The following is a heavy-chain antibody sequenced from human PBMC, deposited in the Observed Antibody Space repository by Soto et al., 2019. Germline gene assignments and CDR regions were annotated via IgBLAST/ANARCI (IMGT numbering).Heavy chain of an antibody. CDR3: ALLDGDYGAYYYYGMDV. CDR2: INAGNGNT. J-gene: IGHJ6*02. V-gene: IGHV1-3*01. CDR1: GYTFTSYA. Sequence: GASVKVSCKASGYTFTSYAMHWVRQAPGQRLEWMGWINAGNGNTKYSQKFQGRVTITRDTSASTAYMELSSLRSEDTAVYYCALLDGDYGAYYYYGMDVWGQGTTVTVSS. D-gene: IGHD4-17*01.